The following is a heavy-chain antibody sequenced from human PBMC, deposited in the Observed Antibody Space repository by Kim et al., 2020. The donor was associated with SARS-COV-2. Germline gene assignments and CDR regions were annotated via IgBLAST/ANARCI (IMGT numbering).Heavy chain of an antibody. CDR3: ARGHYGDYV. V-gene: IGHV3-7*01. J-gene: IGHJ4*02. CDR1: GFTFSGFS. D-gene: IGHD4-17*01. CDR2: TNQDGNEK. Sequence: GSLRLSCEASGFTFSGFSMSWVRQAPGGGLEWVANTNQDGNEKHYVDSVKGRFTISRDNTKNSLYLQMNSLRAEDTAVYYCARGHYGDYVWGQGTLVTVSS.